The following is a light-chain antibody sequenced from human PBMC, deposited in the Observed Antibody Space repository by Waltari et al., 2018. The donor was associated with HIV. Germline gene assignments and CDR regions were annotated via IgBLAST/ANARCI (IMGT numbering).Light chain of an antibody. V-gene: IGKV3-15*01. CDR2: AAS. CDR1: QRVGIN. Sequence: EIVMTPSPATLSVSPGETAILSCRASQRVGINVAWYQQKPGQAPRLLMSAASTRATGTPARFSGSGSGTDFTLTISSLQSEDFAVYYCQHYNNWLTWTFGQGTNVEVK. J-gene: IGKJ1*01. CDR3: QHYNNWLTWT.